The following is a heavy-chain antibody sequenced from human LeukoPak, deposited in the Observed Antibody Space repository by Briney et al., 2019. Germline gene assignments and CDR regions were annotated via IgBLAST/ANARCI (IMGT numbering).Heavy chain of an antibody. V-gene: IGHV3-66*01. CDR1: VVTLSMIY. Sequence: RGSLRLSCAPAVVTLSMIYMSWVRHPLEEGVGCVSVIYSGGSTYNADTVEGRFTIYRDNSKSKLYLQMNSLGVEDTAVYYCARGIAVADTGFFDYWGQGTLVTVSS. CDR3: ARGIAVADTGFFDY. CDR2: IYSGGST. D-gene: IGHD6-19*01. J-gene: IGHJ4*02.